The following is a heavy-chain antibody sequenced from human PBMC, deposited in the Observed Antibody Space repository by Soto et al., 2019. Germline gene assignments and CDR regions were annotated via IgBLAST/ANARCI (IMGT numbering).Heavy chain of an antibody. CDR1: GYTFSSHG. CDR3: AREGSYGWYDC. CDR2: VSGYNGNA. D-gene: IGHD2-15*01. V-gene: IGHV1-18*01. J-gene: IGHJ5*01. Sequence: QVQLVQSGAEVRKPGASVKVSCKASGYTFSSHGIIWVRQAPGQGLEWMGWVSGYNGNAKYAQRFQGRVTMTTDTSTSTVYMDLRSLGSDGSAVYYCAREGSYGWYDCWGQGSLVTVSS.